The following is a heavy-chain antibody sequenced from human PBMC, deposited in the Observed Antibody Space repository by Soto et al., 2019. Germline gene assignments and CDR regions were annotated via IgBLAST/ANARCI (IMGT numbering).Heavy chain of an antibody. CDR3: ARESRNYDALDY. J-gene: IGHJ4*02. Sequence: ASVKVSCKTSGYTFTSYVISWVRQAPGHGLEWMGWISADNHNTNVAQNFQGRVTLTTDTSTTTVFMELRNLRSDDTAVYYCARESRNYDALDYWGQGTLVTVSS. CDR2: ISADNHNT. CDR1: GYTFTSYV. D-gene: IGHD3-22*01. V-gene: IGHV1-18*01.